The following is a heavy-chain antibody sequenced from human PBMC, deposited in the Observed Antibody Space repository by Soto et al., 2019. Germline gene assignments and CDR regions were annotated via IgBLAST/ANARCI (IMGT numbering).Heavy chain of an antibody. CDR2: ISSTTNYI. CDR3: ARESEDLTSNFDY. CDR1: GFTFTRYS. V-gene: IGHV3-21*06. Sequence: GGSLRLSFAASGFTFTRYSMNWVRQAPGKGLEWVSSISSTTNYIYSGDSMKGRFTISRDNAKNSLYLEMNSLRAEDKDVYYCARESEDLTSNFDYWGQGTLVTVSS. J-gene: IGHJ4*02.